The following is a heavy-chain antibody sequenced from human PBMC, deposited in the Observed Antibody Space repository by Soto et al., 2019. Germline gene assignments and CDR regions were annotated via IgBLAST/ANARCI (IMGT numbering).Heavy chain of an antibody. Sequence: ASVKVSCKASGGTFSSYAISWVRQAPGQGLEWMGGIIPIFGTANYAQKFQGRVTITADESTSTAYMELSSLRSEDTAVYYCARDSLESPDSSSRAAYFDYWGQGTLVTVSS. D-gene: IGHD6-6*01. CDR1: GGTFSSYA. CDR3: ARDSLESPDSSSRAAYFDY. J-gene: IGHJ4*02. CDR2: IIPIFGTA. V-gene: IGHV1-69*13.